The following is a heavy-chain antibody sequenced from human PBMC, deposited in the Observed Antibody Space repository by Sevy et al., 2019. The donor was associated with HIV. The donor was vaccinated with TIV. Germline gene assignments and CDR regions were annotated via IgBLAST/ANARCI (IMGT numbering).Heavy chain of an antibody. V-gene: IGHV3-21*01. CDR2: ISSSSSYI. Sequence: GGSLRLSCAASGFTFSSYSMNWVRQAPGKGLEWVSSISSSSSYIYYADSVKGRFTISRDNAKNSLYLQMNSLRAEDTAVYYCAREALHGADFDYWGQRTLVTVSS. CDR1: GFTFSSYS. J-gene: IGHJ4*02. CDR3: AREALHGADFDY. D-gene: IGHD3-16*01.